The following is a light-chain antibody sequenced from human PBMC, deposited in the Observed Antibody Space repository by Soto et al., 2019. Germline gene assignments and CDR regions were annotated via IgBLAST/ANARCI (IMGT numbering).Light chain of an antibody. CDR2: YDS. V-gene: IGLV3-21*01. CDR3: QVWDTRNDHHV. J-gene: IGLJ1*01. CDR1: NIGSKS. Sequence: SYELTQSPSVSVAPGQTATITCGGNNIGSKSVNWYQQKAGQAPVLVMSYDSDRPSGIPERFSGSNSGNTATLTLSRVESGDEADDYCQVWDTRNDHHVFGSGTKLTVL.